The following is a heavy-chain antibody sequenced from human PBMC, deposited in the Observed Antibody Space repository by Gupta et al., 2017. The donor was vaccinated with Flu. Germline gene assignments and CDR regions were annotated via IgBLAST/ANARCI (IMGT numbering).Heavy chain of an antibody. V-gene: IGHV3-30*18. J-gene: IGHJ6*03. D-gene: IGHD2-2*01. CDR3: AKDGPWTTSCPYYCYYMDV. CDR2: IAHDGSHK. CDR1: GFSFSSYG. Sequence: QVQLVESGGGVVQPGTSLRLSCAASGFSFSSYGMHWVRQAPGKGLESVADIAHDGSHKEYGDSVRGRFTISRDNSKNTLSLEMDSLRVEDTAVYYCAKDGPWTTSCPYYCYYMDVWGKGTTVTVSS.